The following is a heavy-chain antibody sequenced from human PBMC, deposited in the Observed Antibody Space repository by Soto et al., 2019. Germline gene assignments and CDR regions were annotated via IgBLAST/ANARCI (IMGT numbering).Heavy chain of an antibody. Sequence: EVQLVESGGGLVQPGGSLRLSCAASGFTFSSYWMHWVRQAPGKGLVWVSRINSDGSSTSYADSVKGRFTISRDNAKNTLYLQMNSLRAEDTAVYYCARDSGQIGYGDYVRAFDIWGQGTMVTVS. D-gene: IGHD4-17*01. J-gene: IGHJ3*02. V-gene: IGHV3-74*01. CDR2: INSDGSST. CDR3: ARDSGQIGYGDYVRAFDI. CDR1: GFTFSSYW.